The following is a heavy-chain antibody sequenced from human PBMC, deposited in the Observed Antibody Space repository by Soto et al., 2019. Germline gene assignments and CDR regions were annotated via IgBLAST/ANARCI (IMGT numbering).Heavy chain of an antibody. Sequence: QVQLQESGPGLVKPSGTLSLTCAVSGDSISSANWWSWVRQPPGKGLEWIGEIYHSGSTNYNPSLSSRVNISVDKAKNQFSLKVNSVTAADTAIYYCARDRKPGIDYWGQGTLVTVSS. CDR3: ARDRKPGIDY. CDR1: GDSISSANW. CDR2: IYHSGST. D-gene: IGHD3-10*01. J-gene: IGHJ4*02. V-gene: IGHV4-4*02.